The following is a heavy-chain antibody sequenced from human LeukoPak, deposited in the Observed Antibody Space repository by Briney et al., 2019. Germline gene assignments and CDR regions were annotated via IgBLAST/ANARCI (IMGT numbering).Heavy chain of an antibody. CDR2: ISGSGGST. J-gene: IGHJ4*02. V-gene: IGHV3-23*01. Sequence: GGSLRLSCAASRFTFSNYAMSWVRQAPGKGLEWVSTISGSGGSTYYADSVKGRFTVSRDNSKNTLHLQMNSLRAEDTAVYYCAKSAYYDSSGFYREYYFDYWGQGTLVTVSS. CDR3: AKSAYYDSSGFYREYYFDY. CDR1: RFTFSNYA. D-gene: IGHD3-22*01.